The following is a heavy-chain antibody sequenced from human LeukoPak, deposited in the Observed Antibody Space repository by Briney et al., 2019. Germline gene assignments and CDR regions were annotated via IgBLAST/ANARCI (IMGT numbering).Heavy chain of an antibody. Sequence: GGSLRLSCAASGFTFSSYGMHWVRQAPGKGLEWVAVISYDGSNKYYADSVKGRFTISRDNSKNTLYLQMNSLRAEDTAVYYCAKDLRIAAAGTADYWGQGTLVTVSS. CDR3: AKDLRIAAAGTADY. J-gene: IGHJ4*02. CDR1: GFTFSSYG. V-gene: IGHV3-30*18. D-gene: IGHD6-13*01. CDR2: ISYDGSNK.